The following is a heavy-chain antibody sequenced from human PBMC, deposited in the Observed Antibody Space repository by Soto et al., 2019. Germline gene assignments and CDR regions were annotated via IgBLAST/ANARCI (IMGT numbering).Heavy chain of an antibody. CDR2: INPNSGGT. D-gene: IGHD3-9*01. Sequence: QVQLVQSGAEVKKPGASVKVSCKASGYTFTGYYMHWVRQAPGQGLEWMGWINPNSGGTNYAQKLQGWVTMTRDKSISTAYMELSRLRSDDTAVYYCARGGGGVLRYFDWLPYYYYGMDVWGQGTTVTVSS. V-gene: IGHV1-2*04. J-gene: IGHJ6*02. CDR1: GYTFTGYY. CDR3: ARGGGGVLRYFDWLPYYYYGMDV.